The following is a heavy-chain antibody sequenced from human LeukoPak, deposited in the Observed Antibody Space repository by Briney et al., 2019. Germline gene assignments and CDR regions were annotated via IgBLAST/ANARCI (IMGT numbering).Heavy chain of an antibody. CDR2: ISGTGGST. V-gene: IGHV3-23*01. CDR1: GFTFSSYV. CDR3: ARGDGFMIRD. J-gene: IGHJ4*02. D-gene: IGHD3-10*01. Sequence: GGSLRLSCAASGFTFSSYVMSWVRQAPGKGLEWVSAISGTGGSTYHADSVKGRFTISRDNSKNTLYLQMNSLRVEDTAVYYCARGDGFMIRDWGQGTLVTVSS.